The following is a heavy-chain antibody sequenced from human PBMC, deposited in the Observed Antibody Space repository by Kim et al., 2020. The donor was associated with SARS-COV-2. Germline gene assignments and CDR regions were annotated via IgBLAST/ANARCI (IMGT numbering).Heavy chain of an antibody. J-gene: IGHJ3*02. V-gene: IGHV3-74*01. D-gene: IGHD1-26*01. CDR3: ARYTAGATDAFDI. Sequence: YAESVKGRFTISRDNAKNTLYLQMNSLRAEDSALYYCARYTAGATDAFDIWGQGTMVTVSS.